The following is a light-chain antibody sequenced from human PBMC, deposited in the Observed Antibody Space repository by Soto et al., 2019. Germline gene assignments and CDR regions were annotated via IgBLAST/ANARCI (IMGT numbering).Light chain of an antibody. Sequence: EIVLTQSPGTLSLSPGERATLSCRASQSVSSSYLAWYQHKPGQTPRLLIYGASSRATGIPDRFSGSGSGTDFTLTISRLEPEDFAFYYCQHYGSPPRTFGQGTKVEIQ. V-gene: IGKV3-20*01. CDR3: QHYGSPPRT. CDR1: QSVSSSY. J-gene: IGKJ1*01. CDR2: GAS.